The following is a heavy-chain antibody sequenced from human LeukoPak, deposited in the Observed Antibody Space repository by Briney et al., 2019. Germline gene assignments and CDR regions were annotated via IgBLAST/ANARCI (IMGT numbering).Heavy chain of an antibody. Sequence: ESGPTLVKPTQTLTLTCDFSGFSLTTTGVGVGWIRQPPGKALEWLGSMYWDGDKRYRPSLKTRLTITKDTSKDQVVLTMTDMDPVDTATYYCARSIGDLDYWGQGILVTLSS. CDR2: MYWDGDK. CDR3: ARSIGDLDY. CDR1: GFSLTTTGVG. V-gene: IGHV2-5*02. D-gene: IGHD3-10*01. J-gene: IGHJ4*02.